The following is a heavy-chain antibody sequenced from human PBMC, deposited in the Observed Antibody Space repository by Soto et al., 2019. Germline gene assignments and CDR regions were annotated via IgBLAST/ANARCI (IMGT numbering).Heavy chain of an antibody. J-gene: IGHJ4*02. D-gene: IGHD2-15*01. Sequence: PSETLSLTCTVSGGSISSGDYYWGWIRQPPGKGLEWIGYIYYSGSTYYNPSLKSRVTISVDTSKNQSSLKLSSVTAADTAVYYCARDGYCSGGSCYSAPVNYWGQGTLVTVSS. CDR2: IYYSGST. CDR3: ARDGYCSGGSCYSAPVNY. V-gene: IGHV4-30-4*01. CDR1: GGSISSGDYY.